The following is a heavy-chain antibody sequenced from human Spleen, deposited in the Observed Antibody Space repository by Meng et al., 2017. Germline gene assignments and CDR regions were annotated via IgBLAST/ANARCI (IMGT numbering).Heavy chain of an antibody. CDR1: GGSFSDYY. V-gene: IGHV4-34*01. CDR3: ARGPTTMAHDFDY. Sequence: QVQLQQGGAGLLKPSETLSLTGVVSGGSFSDYYWSWIRQPPGKGLEWIGEINHSGSTNYNPSLESRATISVDTSQNNLSLKLRSVTAADSAVYYCARGPTTMAHDFDYWGQGTLVTVSS. CDR2: INHSGST. D-gene: IGHD4-11*01. J-gene: IGHJ4*02.